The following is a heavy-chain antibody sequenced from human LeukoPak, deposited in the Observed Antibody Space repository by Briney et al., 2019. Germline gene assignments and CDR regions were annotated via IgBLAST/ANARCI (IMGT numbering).Heavy chain of an antibody. CDR2: ISYDGSNK. V-gene: IGHV3-30*18. CDR3: AKDYYDSSGSYY. Sequence: PGGSLRLSCAASGFTFSSYGMHWVRQAPGKELEWVAVISYDGSNKYYADSVKGRFTIPRDNSKNTLYLQMNSLRAEDTAVYYCAKDYYDSSGSYYWGQGTLVTVSS. D-gene: IGHD3-22*01. CDR1: GFTFSSYG. J-gene: IGHJ4*02.